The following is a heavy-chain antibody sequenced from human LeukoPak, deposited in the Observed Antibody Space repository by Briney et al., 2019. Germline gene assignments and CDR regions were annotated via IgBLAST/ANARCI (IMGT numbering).Heavy chain of an antibody. V-gene: IGHV3-9*01. CDR1: GFTFDDYA. Sequence: GGSLRLSCAASGFTFDDYAMHWVRHAPGKGLEWVSGISWNSDYIGYADSVKGRFTISRDNAKNSLYLQMNSLRAEDTALYYCAKFEDGMTTPYGFDIWGQGTMVTVSS. D-gene: IGHD4-17*01. CDR3: AKFEDGMTTPYGFDI. J-gene: IGHJ3*02. CDR2: ISWNSDYI.